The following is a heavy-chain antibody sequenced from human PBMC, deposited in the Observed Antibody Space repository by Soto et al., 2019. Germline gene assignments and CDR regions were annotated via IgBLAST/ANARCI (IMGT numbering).Heavy chain of an antibody. J-gene: IGHJ5*02. Sequence: QVQLQQWGEGLLKPSETLSLTCAVYGGSFSGYYWSWIRQPPGKGLEWIGEINHSGSTNYNPSLKSRVTISVDTSQTQFSLKLSSVTAADTAVYYCARGLVVPAAPPNWFDPWGQGTLVTVSS. CDR3: ARGLVVPAAPPNWFDP. V-gene: IGHV4-34*01. CDR2: INHSGST. D-gene: IGHD2-2*01. CDR1: GGSFSGYY.